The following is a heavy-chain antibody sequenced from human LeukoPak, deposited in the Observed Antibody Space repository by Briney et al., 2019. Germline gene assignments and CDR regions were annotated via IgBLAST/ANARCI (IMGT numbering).Heavy chain of an antibody. CDR2: FDPEDGET. Sequence: ASVKVSCKVSGYTLTELSMHWVRQAPGKGLEWMGGFDPEDGETIYAQKFQGRVTITADKSTSTAYMELSSLRSEDTAVYYCARDFPSSYDPSPYYYYYGMDVWGQGTTVTVSS. D-gene: IGHD5-18*01. CDR1: GYTLTELS. V-gene: IGHV1-24*01. CDR3: ARDFPSSYDPSPYYYYYGMDV. J-gene: IGHJ6*02.